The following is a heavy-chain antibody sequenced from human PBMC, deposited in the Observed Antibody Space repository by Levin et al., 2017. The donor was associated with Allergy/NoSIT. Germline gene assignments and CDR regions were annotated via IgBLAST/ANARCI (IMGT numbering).Heavy chain of an antibody. CDR2: ISGDSDRV. CDR3: TKDLESGTTSFLNCDD. J-gene: IGHJ4*02. D-gene: IGHD1-7*01. CDR1: GFTFDDYA. V-gene: IGHV3-9*01. Sequence: SLKISCVGSGFTFDDYAMHWVRQAPGKGLEWVSGISGDSDRVAYAESVKGRFTISRDNAKNSLYLHMNSLRSEDTAFYFCTKDLESGTTSFLNCDDWGQGTLVTVSS.